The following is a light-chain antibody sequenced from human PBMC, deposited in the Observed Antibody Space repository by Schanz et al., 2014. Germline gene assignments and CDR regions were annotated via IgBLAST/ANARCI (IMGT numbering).Light chain of an antibody. CDR1: QSISSY. CDR3: QQSYSSPWT. Sequence: DIQMTQSPSSLSASVGARVTITCRASQSISSYLNWYQQKPGKAPKFLIYAASSLQSGVPSRFSGSGSGTEFTLTISSLQPEDFATYYCQQSYSSPWTFGQGTKVEIK. V-gene: IGKV1-39*01. J-gene: IGKJ1*01. CDR2: AAS.